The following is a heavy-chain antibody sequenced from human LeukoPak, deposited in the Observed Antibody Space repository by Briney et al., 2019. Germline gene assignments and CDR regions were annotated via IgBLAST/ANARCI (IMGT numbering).Heavy chain of an antibody. V-gene: IGHV4-39*01. CDR2: VYYTGTT. Sequence: PSETLSLTCTVSGGSISSSSYYWGWIRQPPGKGLEWIGNVYYTGTTYYNSSLKSRVTISVDTSKNQFSLKLSSVTAADTAVYYCAXLGXYXGYXGSTSCYAAPDIWGQGTMVTVSS. J-gene: IGHJ3*02. D-gene: IGHD2-2*01. CDR3: AXLGXYXGYXGSTSCYAAPDI. CDR1: GGSISSSSYY.